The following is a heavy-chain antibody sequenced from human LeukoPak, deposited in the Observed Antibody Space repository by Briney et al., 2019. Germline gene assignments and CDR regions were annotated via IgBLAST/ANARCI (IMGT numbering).Heavy chain of an antibody. CDR2: INPNSGGT. CDR3: ALGGSSGGYYFQY. Sequence: ASVKVSCKASGYTFTGYYMHWVRQAPGQGFEWMGWINPNSGGTNYAQKFQGRVTMTRDTSISTAYMELSRLRSDDTAVYYCALGGSSGGYYFQYWGQGTRVTVSS. J-gene: IGHJ4*02. CDR1: GYTFTGYY. D-gene: IGHD1-26*01. V-gene: IGHV1-2*02.